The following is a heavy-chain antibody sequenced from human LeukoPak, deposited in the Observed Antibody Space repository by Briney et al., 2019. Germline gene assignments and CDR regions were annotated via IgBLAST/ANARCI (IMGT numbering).Heavy chain of an antibody. Sequence: SETLSLTCAVYGGSFSGYHWSWIRQPPGKGLEWIGEISHSGSTNYNPSLKSRVTIAVDASKNQFSLKLTSVTAADTAVYYCARDLYRIVVVPHYFDYWGQGTLVTVSS. D-gene: IGHD3-22*01. CDR1: GGSFSGYH. V-gene: IGHV4-34*01. J-gene: IGHJ4*02. CDR3: ARDLYRIVVVPHYFDY. CDR2: ISHSGST.